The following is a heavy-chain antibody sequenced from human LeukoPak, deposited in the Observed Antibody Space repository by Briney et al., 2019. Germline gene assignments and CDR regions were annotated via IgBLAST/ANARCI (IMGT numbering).Heavy chain of an antibody. CDR3: ASVRGFWRGYLPEAQMDV. V-gene: IGHV1-2*02. Sequence: VASVKVSCKASGYTFTGYYMHWVRQAPGQGLEWMGWINPNSGGTNYAQKFQGRVTMTRDTSISTAYMELSRLRSDDTAVYYCASVRGFWRGYLPEAQMDVWGKGTTVTVFS. CDR1: GYTFTGYY. J-gene: IGHJ6*04. D-gene: IGHD3-3*01. CDR2: INPNSGGT.